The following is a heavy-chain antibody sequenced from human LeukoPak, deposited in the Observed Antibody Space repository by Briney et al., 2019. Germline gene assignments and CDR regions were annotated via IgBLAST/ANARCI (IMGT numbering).Heavy chain of an antibody. CDR3: ARVQRGIAVALDY. D-gene: IGHD6-19*01. CDR1: GFTFSSYS. CDR2: ISSSSSYI. Sequence: PGGSLRLSCAASGFTFSSYSMNWVRQAPGKGLEWVSSISSSSSYIYYADSVKGRFTISRDNVENLLYLQMNSLRAEDTAVYYCARVQRGIAVALDYWGQGTLATVSS. V-gene: IGHV3-21*01. J-gene: IGHJ4*02.